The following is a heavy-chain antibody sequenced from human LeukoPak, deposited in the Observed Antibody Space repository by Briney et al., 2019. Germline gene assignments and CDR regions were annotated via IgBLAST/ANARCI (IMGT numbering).Heavy chain of an antibody. CDR2: ISNDGSNK. Sequence: GGSLRLYCAASGFTFSTYGMHWVRQAPGKGLEWVAVISNDGSNKYYADSVKGRFTISRDKSKNTLYLQMNSLRAEDTAVSYCAKERRGYSGYERSYYYYYGMDVWGKGTTVTVSS. D-gene: IGHD5-12*01. J-gene: IGHJ6*04. CDR3: AKERRGYSGYERSYYYYYGMDV. CDR1: GFTFSTYG. V-gene: IGHV3-30*18.